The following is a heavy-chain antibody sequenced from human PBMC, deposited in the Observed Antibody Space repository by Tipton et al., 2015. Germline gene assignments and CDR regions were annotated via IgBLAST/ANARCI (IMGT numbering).Heavy chain of an antibody. Sequence: SLRLSCAASGFSLNSYGVYWVRQGPGKGLEWVATVSKDGNTTYDVDSVKGRFTVSRDNSKNTVYLQMNSLRTEDTAVYYCATDINRRFALVRGEVKRQLSLWGQGTLVAVSA. D-gene: IGHD3-10*01. CDR3: ATDINRRFALVRGEVKRQLSL. CDR2: VSKDGNTT. V-gene: IGHV3-30*03. J-gene: IGHJ4*02. CDR1: GFSLNSYG.